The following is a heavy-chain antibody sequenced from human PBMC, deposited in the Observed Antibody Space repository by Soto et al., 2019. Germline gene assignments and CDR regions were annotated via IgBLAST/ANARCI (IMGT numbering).Heavy chain of an antibody. CDR3: ARILVVVVARDAFDI. CDR2: ISAYNGNT. D-gene: IGHD2-15*01. J-gene: IGHJ3*02. Sequence: GASVKVSCKASGYTFTSYGLSWVRQAHGQGLERIERISAYNGNTNYAQKLKGRVTMTTDTSTSTAYMELRSLRSDDTAVYYCARILVVVVARDAFDIWGQGTMVTVSS. V-gene: IGHV1-18*01. CDR1: GYTFTSYG.